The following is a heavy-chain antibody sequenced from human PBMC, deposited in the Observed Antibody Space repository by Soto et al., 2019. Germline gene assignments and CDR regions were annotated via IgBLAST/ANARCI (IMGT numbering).Heavy chain of an antibody. CDR3: ARAPRWLRSDTWSAP. D-gene: IGHD5-12*01. Sequence: SETLSLTCTVSGASVSGYYWSWIRQTPGKGLEWIGNIHNSGASKYNPSLKSRVTISLDTSKNEFSLKIGSVTTADTAVYYCARAPRWLRSDTWSAPWGQGTRVPVSS. J-gene: IGHJ5*02. CDR2: IHNSGAS. CDR1: GASVSGYY. V-gene: IGHV4-59*02.